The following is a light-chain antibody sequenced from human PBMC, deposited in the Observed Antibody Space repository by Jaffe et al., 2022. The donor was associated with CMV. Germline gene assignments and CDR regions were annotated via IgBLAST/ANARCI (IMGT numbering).Light chain of an antibody. CDR3: QQSYSRPFT. CDR2: AAS. V-gene: IGKV1-39*01. J-gene: IGKJ3*01. CDR1: QSIRKD. Sequence: DIQMTQSPSSLSASVGDRVTITCRASQSIRKDLNWYEQKPGKAPKLLIYAASSLQSGVPSRFSGSGSGTDFTLTISSLQPEDFATYYCQQSYSRPFTFGPGTKVDIK.